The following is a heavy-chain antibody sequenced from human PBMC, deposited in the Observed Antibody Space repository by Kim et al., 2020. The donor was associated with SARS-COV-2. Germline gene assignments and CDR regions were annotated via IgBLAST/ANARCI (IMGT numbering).Heavy chain of an antibody. CDR1: GFTFSDYY. CDR2: ISSSGSTI. D-gene: IGHD3-9*01. J-gene: IGHJ5*02. CDR3: ARPGWLLGDILTGYYNGDNWFDP. Sequence: GGSLRLSCAASGFTFSDYYMSWIRQAPGKGLEWVSYISSSGSTIYYADSVKGRFTISRDNAKNSLYLQMNSLRAEDTAVYYCARPGWLLGDILTGYYNGDNWFDPWGQGTLVTVSS. V-gene: IGHV3-11*01.